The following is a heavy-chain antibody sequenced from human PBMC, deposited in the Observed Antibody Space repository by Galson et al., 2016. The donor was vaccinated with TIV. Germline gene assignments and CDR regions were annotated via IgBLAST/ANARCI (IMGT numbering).Heavy chain of an antibody. CDR3: ERGLSVIYGMDV. CDR1: GFTFSDYY. D-gene: IGHD2-21*01. CDR2: ISSSGVTI. J-gene: IGHJ6*02. V-gene: IGHV3-11*01. Sequence: SLRLSCAASGFTFSDYYMSWIRQAPGKGLEWISYISSSGVTIYYADSVRGRFTISRDNAKNSLFLQINSLRVDDTAVYFCERGLSVIYGMDVWGQWTTVTVSS.